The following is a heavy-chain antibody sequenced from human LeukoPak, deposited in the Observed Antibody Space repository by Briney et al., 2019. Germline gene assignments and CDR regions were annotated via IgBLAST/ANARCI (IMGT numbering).Heavy chain of an antibody. CDR2: ISAYKGST. Sequence: ASVEVSCKASGYTFISYGVTWVRQAPGQGLEWVGWISAYKGSTDYAQKLQGRVTMTTDTSTSTVYMELRGLRSDDTAVYYCARDVSEGFGERVIDAFNLWGQGTMVTVSS. CDR3: ARDVSEGFGERVIDAFNL. D-gene: IGHD3-10*01. V-gene: IGHV1-18*01. CDR1: GYTFISYG. J-gene: IGHJ3*01.